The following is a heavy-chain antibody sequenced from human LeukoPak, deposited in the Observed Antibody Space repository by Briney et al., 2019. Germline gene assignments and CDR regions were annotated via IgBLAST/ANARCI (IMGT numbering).Heavy chain of an antibody. D-gene: IGHD3-10*01. CDR1: GGSISSSSYY. Sequence: SETLSLTCTVSGGSISSSSYYWGWIRQPPGKGLEWIGSIYYSGSTYYNPSLKSRVTISVDTSKNQFSLKLSSVTAADTAVYYCARSPKLWFGDPRKEGLDYWGQRTLVTVSS. CDR3: ARSPKLWFGDPRKEGLDY. CDR2: IYYSGST. V-gene: IGHV4-39*07. J-gene: IGHJ4*02.